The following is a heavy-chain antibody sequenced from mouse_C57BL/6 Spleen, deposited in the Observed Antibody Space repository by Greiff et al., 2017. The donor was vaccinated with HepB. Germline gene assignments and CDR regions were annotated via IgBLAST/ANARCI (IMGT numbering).Heavy chain of an antibody. CDR2: ISSGGDYI. CDR3: TREGLLYAMDY. D-gene: IGHD1-1*01. CDR1: GFTFSSYA. Sequence: EVQVVESGEGLVKPGGSLKLSCAASGFTFSSYAMSWVRQTPEKRLEWVAYISSGGDYIYYADTVKGRFTISRDNARNTLYLQMSSLKSEDTAMYYCTREGLLYAMDYWGQGTSVTVSS. J-gene: IGHJ4*01. V-gene: IGHV5-9-1*02.